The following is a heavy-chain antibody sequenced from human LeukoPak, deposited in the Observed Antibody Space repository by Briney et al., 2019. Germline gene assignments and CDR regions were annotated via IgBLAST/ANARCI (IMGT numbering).Heavy chain of an antibody. D-gene: IGHD3-22*01. Sequence: GASVKVSCKASGYTFTSYGISWVRQAPGQGLEWMGWISAYNGNTNYAQKLQGRVTMTTDTSTSTAYMELRSLRSDDTAVYYCARDSSYDSSGYYSYIDYWGQGTLVTVSS. V-gene: IGHV1-18*01. CDR3: ARDSSYDSSGYYSYIDY. J-gene: IGHJ4*02. CDR1: GYTFTSYG. CDR2: ISAYNGNT.